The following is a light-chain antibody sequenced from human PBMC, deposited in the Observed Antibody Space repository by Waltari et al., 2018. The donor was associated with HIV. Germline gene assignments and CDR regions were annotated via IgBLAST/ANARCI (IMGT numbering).Light chain of an antibody. J-gene: IGKJ4*01. V-gene: IGKV1-12*01. CDR1: QGIKTW. CDR3: QQAISFPHT. CDR2: GAS. Sequence: DVQMAQSPSSVSASVGDRVPITCRASQGIKTWLAWYQHKPAEAPTLLIYGASRLQSGVPARFNGSGSGLDFTLTITNFQPEDSATYYCQQAISFPHTFGGGTRVDI.